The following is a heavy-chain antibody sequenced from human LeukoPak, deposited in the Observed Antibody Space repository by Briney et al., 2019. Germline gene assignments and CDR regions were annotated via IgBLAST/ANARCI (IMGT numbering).Heavy chain of an antibody. J-gene: IGHJ4*02. Sequence: GGSLRLSCAASGFTFSSYAMSWVRQAPGKGLEWVSSISGSGGSTYYADSVKGRFTISRDNSKNTLYLQMNSLRGEDTAVYYCAKDREGTIADYFDYWGQGTLVTVSS. CDR3: AKDREGTIADYFDY. CDR1: GFTFSSYA. D-gene: IGHD1-7*01. V-gene: IGHV3-23*01. CDR2: ISGSGGST.